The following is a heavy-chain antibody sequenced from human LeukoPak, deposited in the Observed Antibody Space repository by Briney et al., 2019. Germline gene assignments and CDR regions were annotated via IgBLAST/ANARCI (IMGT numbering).Heavy chain of an antibody. CDR1: GFTFSSYG. V-gene: IGHV3-30*18. CDR2: ISYDGSNK. CDR3: AKEAGYQLLADAFDI. Sequence: GGPLRLSCAASGFTFSSYGMHWVRQAPGKGLEWVAVISYDGSNKYYADSVKGRFTISRDNSKNTLYLQMNSLRAEDTAVYYCAKEAGYQLLADAFDIWGQGTMVTVSS. J-gene: IGHJ3*02. D-gene: IGHD2-2*01.